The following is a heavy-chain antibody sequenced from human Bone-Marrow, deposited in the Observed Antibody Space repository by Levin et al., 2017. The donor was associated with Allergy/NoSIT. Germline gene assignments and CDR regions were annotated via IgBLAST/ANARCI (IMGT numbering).Heavy chain of an antibody. CDR1: GDRVSRDKTA. J-gene: IGHJ6*03. V-gene: IGHV6-1*01. Sequence: TSETLSLTCAISGDRVSRDKTAWNWIRQSPSRGLEWLGRTYYRSKWYSEYAVSVKSRLIINSDTSKNQVSLQLKSVTPEDTAVYYCARGYYYMDVWDKGATVSVS. CDR2: TYYRSKWYS. CDR3: ARGYYYMDV. D-gene: IGHD3-10*01.